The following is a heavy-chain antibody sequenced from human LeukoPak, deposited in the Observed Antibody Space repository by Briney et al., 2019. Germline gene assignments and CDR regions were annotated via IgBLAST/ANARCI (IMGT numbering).Heavy chain of an antibody. CDR3: IRGSTNEHYYGMDV. CDR1: EFTLSSYW. V-gene: IGHV3-74*01. J-gene: IGHJ6*02. D-gene: IGHD2/OR15-2a*01. Sequence: PGGSLRLSCAASEFTLSSYWMHWVRQTPGKGLVWVSRISRDGTDTIYADSVKGRFTISRDDSKNTAYLQMNSLKTEDTAVYYCIRGSTNEHYYGMDVWGQGTTVTVSS. CDR2: ISRDGTDT.